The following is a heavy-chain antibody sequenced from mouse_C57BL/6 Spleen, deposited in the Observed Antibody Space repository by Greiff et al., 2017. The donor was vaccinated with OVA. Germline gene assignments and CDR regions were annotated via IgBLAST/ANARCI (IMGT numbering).Heavy chain of an antibody. CDR2: IYPGDGDT. D-gene: IGHD1-1*01. CDR1: GYAFSSSW. Sequence: QVQLKKSGPELVKPGASVKISCKASGYAFSSSWMNWVKQRPGKGLEWIGRIYPGDGDTNYNGKFKGKATLTADKSSSTAYMQLSSLTSEDSAVYFCANYGSYYFDYWGQGTTLTVSS. J-gene: IGHJ2*01. CDR3: ANYGSYYFDY. V-gene: IGHV1-82*01.